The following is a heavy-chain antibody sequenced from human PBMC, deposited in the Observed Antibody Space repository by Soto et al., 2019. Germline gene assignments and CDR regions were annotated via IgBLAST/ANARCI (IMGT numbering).Heavy chain of an antibody. D-gene: IGHD3-22*01. V-gene: IGHV1-69*01. J-gene: IGHJ4*02. CDR1: GGTFSSYA. CDR2: IIPIFGTA. Sequence: QVQLVQSGAEVKKPGSSVKVSCKASGGTFSSYAISWVRQAPGQGLEWMGGIIPIFGTANYAQKFQGRVTITADECTSTGYMELSSLRSEDTAVYYCARWGDYYDSSGYYHNLDYWGQGTLVTVSS. CDR3: ARWGDYYDSSGYYHNLDY.